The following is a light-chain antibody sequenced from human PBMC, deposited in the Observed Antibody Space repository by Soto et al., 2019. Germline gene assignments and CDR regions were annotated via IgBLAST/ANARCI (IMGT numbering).Light chain of an antibody. V-gene: IGKV3-20*01. CDR3: HHYGGSQYT. CDR2: GAS. J-gene: IGKJ2*01. Sequence: EIVLTQSPGTLSLSPGDGATLSCRASQTVGSSFLGWYQQKPGQAPRLIMYGASNRATSIPDRFTGRGSGTDFTLTISRLDPEDFAVYYCHHYGGSQYTLGQGTKLEI. CDR1: QTVGSSF.